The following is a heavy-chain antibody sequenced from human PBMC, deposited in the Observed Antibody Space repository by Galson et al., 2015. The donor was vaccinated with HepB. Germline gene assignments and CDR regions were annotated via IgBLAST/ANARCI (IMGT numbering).Heavy chain of an antibody. V-gene: IGHV4-4*02. Sequence: ETLSLTCAVSGDSISNDRWWSWVRQPPGEGLEWIGEAYHSGGTNYRPSLKSRVTISVDKSKNQFSLRLTSVTAADTAVYYCARAKEGRGYFDYWGQGTLVTVSS. CDR2: AYHSGGT. CDR3: ARAKEGRGYFDY. D-gene: IGHD3-10*01. CDR1: GDSISNDRW. J-gene: IGHJ4*02.